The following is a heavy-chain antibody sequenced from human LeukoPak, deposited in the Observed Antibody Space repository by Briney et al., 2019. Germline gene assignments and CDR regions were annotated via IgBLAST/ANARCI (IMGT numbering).Heavy chain of an antibody. V-gene: IGHV3-48*01. Sequence: GGSLRLSCAASGFTFSSYWMHWVRQAPGKGLEWVSYISSSGSPIYYADSVKGRFTISRDNSKNTLYLQMNSLRAEDTAVYYCASSQDYWGQGTLVTVSS. J-gene: IGHJ4*02. CDR1: GFTFSSYW. CDR2: ISSSGSPI. CDR3: ASSQDY.